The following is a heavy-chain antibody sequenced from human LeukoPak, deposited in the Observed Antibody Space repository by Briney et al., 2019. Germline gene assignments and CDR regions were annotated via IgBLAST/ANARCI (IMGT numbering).Heavy chain of an antibody. Sequence: GGSLRLSCAASGFTFSSYAMSWVRQAPGKGLEWVPAISGSGGSTYYADSVKGRFTISRDNSKNTLYLQMNSLRAEDTAVYYCAKGYSSGWYLGHWGQGTLVTVSS. CDR2: ISGSGGST. CDR1: GFTFSSYA. D-gene: IGHD6-19*01. CDR3: AKGYSSGWYLGH. J-gene: IGHJ4*02. V-gene: IGHV3-23*01.